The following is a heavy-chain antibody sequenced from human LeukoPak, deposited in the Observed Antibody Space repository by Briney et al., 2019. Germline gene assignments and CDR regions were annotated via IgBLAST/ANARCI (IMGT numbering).Heavy chain of an antibody. V-gene: IGHV4-34*01. D-gene: IGHD3-16*01. CDR3: ARPRGGGYFDY. J-gene: IGHJ4*02. Sequence: SETLSLTCAVYGGSFSGYYWSWIRQPPGKGLEWVGEINHSGSTNYNPSLKSRVTISVDTSKNQFSLKLSSVTAADTAVYYCARPRGGGYFDYWGQGTLVTVSS. CDR2: INHSGST. CDR1: GGSFSGYY.